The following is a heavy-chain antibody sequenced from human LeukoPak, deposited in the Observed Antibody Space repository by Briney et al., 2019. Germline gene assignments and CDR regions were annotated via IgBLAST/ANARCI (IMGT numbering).Heavy chain of an antibody. D-gene: IGHD6-19*01. V-gene: IGHV4-31*03. CDR3: ARVAGAVRHSSGWYSGNWFDP. Sequence: PSETLSLTCTVSGGSISSGGYYWSWIRQHPGKGLEWIGYIYYSGSTNYNPSLKSRVTISVDTSKNQFSLKLSSVTAADTAVYYCARVAGAVRHSSGWYSGNWFDPWGQGTLVTVSS. CDR1: GGSISSGGYY. J-gene: IGHJ5*02. CDR2: IYYSGST.